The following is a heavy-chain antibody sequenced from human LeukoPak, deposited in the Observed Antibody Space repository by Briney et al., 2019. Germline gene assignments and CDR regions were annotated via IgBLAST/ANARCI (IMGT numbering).Heavy chain of an antibody. D-gene: IGHD6-6*01. CDR1: GGTFSSYA. J-gene: IGHJ6*03. V-gene: IGHV1-69*05. CDR3: ARAVSSIASRAYYYYYMDV. Sequence: PEASVKVSCKASGGTFSSYAISWVRQAPGQGLEWMGGIIPIFGTANYAQKFQGRVTITTDESTSTAYMELSSLRSEDTAVYYCARAVSSIASRAYYYYYMDVWGKGTTVTVFS. CDR2: IIPIFGTA.